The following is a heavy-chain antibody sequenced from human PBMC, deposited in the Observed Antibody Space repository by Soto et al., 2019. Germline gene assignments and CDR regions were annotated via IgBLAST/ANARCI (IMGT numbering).Heavy chain of an antibody. V-gene: IGHV1-2*02. CDR3: ARDGYYYDSSGYYYVFGYFDY. Sequence: ASVKVSCKASGYTFTGHYMHWVRQAPGQGLEWMGGINPNSGGTNYAQKFQGRVTMTRDTSISTAYMELSRLRSDDTAVYYCARDGYYYDSSGYYYVFGYFDYWGQGXLVTVYS. CDR2: INPNSGGT. CDR1: GYTFTGHY. D-gene: IGHD3-22*01. J-gene: IGHJ4*02.